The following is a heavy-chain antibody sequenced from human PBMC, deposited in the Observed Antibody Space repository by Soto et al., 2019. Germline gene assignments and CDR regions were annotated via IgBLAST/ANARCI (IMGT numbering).Heavy chain of an antibody. J-gene: IGHJ4*02. CDR1: GFSLTTTGVG. CDR2: IYWNDDK. Sequence: QVTLKESGPTLVKPTQTLTLTCTFSGFSLTTTGVGVGWIRQPPGKALEWLALIYWNDDKQYSPSLKSRRTDTXXTSTHQGLLTMTNLNPVDTATSYCAHRRVAFDSRYWGQGTLVTVSS. CDR3: AHRRVAFDSRY. V-gene: IGHV2-5*01.